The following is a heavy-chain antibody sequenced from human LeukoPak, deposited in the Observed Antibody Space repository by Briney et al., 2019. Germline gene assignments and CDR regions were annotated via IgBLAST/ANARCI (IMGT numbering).Heavy chain of an antibody. CDR1: GFTFSSYA. J-gene: IGHJ6*02. D-gene: IGHD6-13*01. V-gene: IGHV3-30-3*01. CDR3: AREGLAAAGNYYYYGMDV. Sequence: GGSLRLSCAASGFTFSSYAMHWVRQAPGKGLEWVAVISYDGSNKYYADSVKGRFTISRDNSKNTLYLQMNSLRAEDTAVYYCAREGLAAAGNYYYYGMDVWGQGTTVTVSS. CDR2: ISYDGSNK.